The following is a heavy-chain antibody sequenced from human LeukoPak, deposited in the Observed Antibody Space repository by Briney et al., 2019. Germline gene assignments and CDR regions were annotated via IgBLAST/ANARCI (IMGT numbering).Heavy chain of an antibody. Sequence: GGSLRLSCAASGFNFSSYGMHWVRQAPGKGLEWVAVIWYDGSNKNYVDPVKGRFTISRDNSKNTLYLQMSGLRAENTAVYYCARDRGGGTYYNFDFWGQGNLVTVSS. J-gene: IGHJ4*02. D-gene: IGHD1-26*01. CDR2: IWYDGSNK. CDR3: ARDRGGGTYYNFDF. CDR1: GFNFSSYG. V-gene: IGHV3-33*01.